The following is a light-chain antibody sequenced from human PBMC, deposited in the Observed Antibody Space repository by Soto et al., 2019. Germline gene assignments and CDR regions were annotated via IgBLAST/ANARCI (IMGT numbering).Light chain of an antibody. CDR3: QQYGSSPWT. V-gene: IGKV3D-20*01. CDR2: DTS. Sequence: VLTQSPATLSLSPGARATLYFGASQRVSGGFLAWYQQKPGLAPRLILYDTSFRATGIPDRFSGSGSGTDFTLTISRLEPEDFAVYYCQQYGSSPWTFGQGTNVDIK. CDR1: QRVSGGF. J-gene: IGKJ1*01.